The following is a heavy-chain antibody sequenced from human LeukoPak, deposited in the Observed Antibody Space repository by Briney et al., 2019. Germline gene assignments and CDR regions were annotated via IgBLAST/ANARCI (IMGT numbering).Heavy chain of an antibody. V-gene: IGHV3-48*03. CDR3: ARGSGYVLDY. J-gene: IGHJ4*02. CDR1: GFSFSAFE. D-gene: IGHD2-15*01. CDR2: ISTGGRTI. Sequence: GGSLRLSCAASGFSFSAFEMNWVRQAPGKGLEWISHISTGGRTIYYADSVKGRFTISRDHAKNSLYLQMNSLRGEDTGVYYCARGSGYVLDYWTQGTLVTVSS.